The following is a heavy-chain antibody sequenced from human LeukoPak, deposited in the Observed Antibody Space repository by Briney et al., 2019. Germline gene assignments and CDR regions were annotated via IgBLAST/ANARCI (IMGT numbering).Heavy chain of an antibody. CDR1: GFTVSSNY. V-gene: IGHV3-66*01. CDR2: IYSGGFT. J-gene: IGHJ4*02. Sequence: GGSLRLSCAASGFTVSSNYLSWVRQAPGKGLEWVSVIYSGGFTYYAASVKGRFTISRDNSKNTLYLQMNSLRGEDTAVYYCARGRVGPYPGTYYWGQGTLVTVSS. D-gene: IGHD1-26*01. CDR3: ARGRVGPYPGTYY.